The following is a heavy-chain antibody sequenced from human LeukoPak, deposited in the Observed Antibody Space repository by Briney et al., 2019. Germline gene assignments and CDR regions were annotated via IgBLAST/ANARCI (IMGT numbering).Heavy chain of an antibody. CDR1: GGSISSSSYY. CDR3: ARHYDILTDSRYFDY. D-gene: IGHD3-9*01. CDR2: IYYSGST. J-gene: IGHJ4*02. Sequence: SETLSLTCTVSGGSISSSSYYWGWIRQPPGTGLEWIGSIYYSGSTYYNPSLKSRVTISIDTSKNQFSLKLSSVTAADTAVYCCARHYDILTDSRYFDYWGQGTLVAVSS. V-gene: IGHV4-39*01.